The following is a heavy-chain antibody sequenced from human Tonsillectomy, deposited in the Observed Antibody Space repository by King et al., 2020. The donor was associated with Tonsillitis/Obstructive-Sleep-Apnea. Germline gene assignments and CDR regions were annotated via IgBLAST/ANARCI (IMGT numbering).Heavy chain of an antibody. CDR3: ARKTGYNLGAFDI. CDR2: IWYDGTNK. V-gene: IGHV3-33*01. J-gene: IGHJ3*02. D-gene: IGHD5-24*01. Sequence: VQLVESGGGVVQPGRSLRLSCEASGFTFSYYAMHWVRQAPGKGLEWVAFIWYDGTNKYYADSVKGRFTISRDNSKNTLYLQMNSLRADDTAVYYCARKTGYNLGAFDIWGQGTMVTVSS. CDR1: GFTFSYYA.